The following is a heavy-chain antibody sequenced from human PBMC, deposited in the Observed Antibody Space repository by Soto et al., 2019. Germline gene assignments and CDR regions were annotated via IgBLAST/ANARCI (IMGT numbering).Heavy chain of an antibody. CDR3: AHRQSYCISSSCSNNGMDV. CDR1: GFSLSTSGVA. V-gene: IGHV2-5*02. D-gene: IGHD2-2*01. CDR2: IYWDDDK. Sequence: QITLKESGPTLVKPTQTLTLTCTFSGFSLSTSGVAVGWIRQPPGKALEWLALIYWDDDKRYSPSLKSRLTITQDTTKNQVVLTMTTMDPVDTATYSCAHRQSYCISSSCSNNGMDVWGQGTTVTVSS. J-gene: IGHJ6*02.